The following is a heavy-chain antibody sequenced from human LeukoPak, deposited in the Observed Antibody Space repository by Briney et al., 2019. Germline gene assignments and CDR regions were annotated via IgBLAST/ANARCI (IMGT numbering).Heavy chain of an antibody. CDR2: ISSSSSYI. Sequence: PGGSLRLSCAASGFTFSSYSMNWVRQAPGKGLEWVSSISSSSSYIYYADSVKGRFTISRDNAKNSLYLQMNSLRAEDTAVYYCASLPPYGSGSYYNFDYWGQGTLVTVSS. CDR1: GFTFSSYS. D-gene: IGHD3-10*01. V-gene: IGHV3-21*01. CDR3: ASLPPYGSGSYYNFDY. J-gene: IGHJ4*02.